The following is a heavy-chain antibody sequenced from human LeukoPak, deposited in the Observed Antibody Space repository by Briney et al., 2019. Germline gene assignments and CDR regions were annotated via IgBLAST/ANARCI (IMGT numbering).Heavy chain of an antibody. CDR2: MNPNSGNT. CDR1: GYTFTSYD. D-gene: IGHD3-9*01. CDR3: SRTPGNILTGYYRWWYFDY. V-gene: IGHV1-8*01. J-gene: IGHJ4*02. Sequence: ASVKLSCKASGYTFTSYDINWVRQATGQGLGWMGWMNPNSGNTGYAQKFQGRVTMTRNTSISTAYMELSSLRSEDTAVYDCSRTPGNILTGYYRWWYFDYWRQGTLVTVSS.